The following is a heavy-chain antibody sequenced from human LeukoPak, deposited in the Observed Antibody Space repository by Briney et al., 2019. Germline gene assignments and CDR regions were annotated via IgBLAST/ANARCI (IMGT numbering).Heavy chain of an antibody. V-gene: IGHV3-7*01. CDR1: GFTFSNYW. J-gene: IGHJ4*02. CDR2: ISQDGRKK. Sequence: GGSLRLSCAASGFTFSNYWMTWVRQAPGKGLEWVAYISQDGRKKNYVDSGKGRFTVSRDNAKNSLYLQMNSLRAEDTAVYYCAREFQSTYWGQGTLVTVSS. D-gene: IGHD2-21*01. CDR3: AREFQSTY.